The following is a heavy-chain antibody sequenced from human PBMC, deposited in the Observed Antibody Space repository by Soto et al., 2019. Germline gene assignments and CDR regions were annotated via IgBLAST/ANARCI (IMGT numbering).Heavy chain of an antibody. CDR2: IYYSGST. Sequence: PSETLSLTCTVSGGSISSYYWSWIRQPPGKGLEWIGYIYYSGSTYYNPSLKSRVTISVDTSKNQFSLKLSSVTAADTAVYYCARVFTDIVLVPTGDYYYGMDVWGQGTTVTVSS. CDR1: GGSISSYY. CDR3: ARVFTDIVLVPTGDYYYGMDV. V-gene: IGHV4-59*08. J-gene: IGHJ6*02. D-gene: IGHD2-2*01.